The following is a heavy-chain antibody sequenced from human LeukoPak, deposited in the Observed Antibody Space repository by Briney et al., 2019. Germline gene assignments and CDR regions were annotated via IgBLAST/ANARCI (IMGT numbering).Heavy chain of an antibody. Sequence: GGSLRLSCAASGFTFSSYAMHWVRQAPGKGLEWVAVISYDGSNKHYADSVKGRFTISRDNSKNTLYLQMNSLRAEDTAVYYCARGGPYTLNWFDPWGQGTLVTVSS. CDR2: ISYDGSNK. CDR3: ARGGPYTLNWFDP. CDR1: GFTFSSYA. J-gene: IGHJ5*02. V-gene: IGHV3-30*04.